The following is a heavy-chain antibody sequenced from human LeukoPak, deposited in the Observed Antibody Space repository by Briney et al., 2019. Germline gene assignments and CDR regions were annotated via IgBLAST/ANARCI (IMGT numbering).Heavy chain of an antibody. J-gene: IGHJ4*02. Sequence: GGSLRLSCAASGFTFSSYAMGWVRQVPGKGLEWVAAISGGATSTYDADSVKGRFTISRDNSNNTLYLQMNSLRAEDTAVYYCAKGQGRNTAMSNFDYWGQGTLVTVSS. CDR3: AKGQGRNTAMSNFDY. CDR1: GFTFSSYA. V-gene: IGHV3-23*01. D-gene: IGHD5-18*01. CDR2: ISGGATST.